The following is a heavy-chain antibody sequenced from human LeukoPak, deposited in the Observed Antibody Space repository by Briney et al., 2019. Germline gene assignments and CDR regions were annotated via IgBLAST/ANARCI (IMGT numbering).Heavy chain of an antibody. D-gene: IGHD4-17*01. CDR3: AKDLADYGDSMYFFDY. J-gene: IGHJ4*02. CDR2: ISGSGGST. V-gene: IGHV3-23*01. Sequence: GASLRLSCAASGFTFSSYAMSWVRQAPGKGLEWVSAISGSGGSTYYADSVKGRFTISRDNSKNKLYLQMNSLRAEDTAVYYCAKDLADYGDSMYFFDYGGQGTLVTVSS. CDR1: GFTFSSYA.